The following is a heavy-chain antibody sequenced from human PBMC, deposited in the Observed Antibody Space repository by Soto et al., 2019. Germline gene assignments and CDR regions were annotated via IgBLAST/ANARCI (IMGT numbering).Heavy chain of an antibody. J-gene: IGHJ6*02. D-gene: IGHD2-8*01. Sequence: SETLSLTCTVSGGSISSGGYYWSWIRQHPGKGLEWIGYIYYSGSTYYNPSLKSRVTISVDTSKNQFSLKLSSVTAADTAVYYCAIESCTNGVCYGMDVWGQGTTVTVSS. V-gene: IGHV4-31*03. CDR3: AIESCTNGVCYGMDV. CDR1: GGSISSGGYY. CDR2: IYYSGST.